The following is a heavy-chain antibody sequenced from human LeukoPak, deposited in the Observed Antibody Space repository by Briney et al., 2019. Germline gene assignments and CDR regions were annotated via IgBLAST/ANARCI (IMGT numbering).Heavy chain of an antibody. CDR2: IYYSGTT. CDR3: ARHRYYDSWVHTGAFDI. J-gene: IGHJ3*02. D-gene: IGHD3-3*01. V-gene: IGHV4-39*01. Sequence: SETLSLTCTVTGDSITSRTYYWAWIRQSAGKGLEWIGTIYYSGTTYYSPSLKSRVTISLDTSSNQLSLGLTSVIAMDTAKYYCARHRYYDSWVHTGAFDIWGHGTTVTVSS. CDR1: GDSITSRTYY.